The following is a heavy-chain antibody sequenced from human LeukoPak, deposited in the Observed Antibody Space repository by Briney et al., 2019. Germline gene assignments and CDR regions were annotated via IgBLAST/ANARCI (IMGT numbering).Heavy chain of an antibody. CDR1: GGSISSYY. V-gene: IGHV4-59*08. CDR2: IYYSGST. Sequence: SETLSLTCTVSGGSISSYYWIWIQQPPGKGLEWIGYIYYSGSTNYNPSLKSRVTISVDTSKNQFSLKLSSVTAADTAVYYCARHERGSGSYDYWGQGTLVTVSS. J-gene: IGHJ4*02. D-gene: IGHD3-10*01. CDR3: ARHERGSGSYDY.